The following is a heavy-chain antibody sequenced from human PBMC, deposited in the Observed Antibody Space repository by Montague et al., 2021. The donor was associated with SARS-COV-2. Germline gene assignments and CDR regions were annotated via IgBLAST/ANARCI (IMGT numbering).Heavy chain of an antibody. V-gene: IGHV4-34*01. D-gene: IGHD1-20*01. Sequence: SETLSRTCAVYGGSLSGYYWSWIRQPPGKGLEWIGEINHSGSTNYNPSLKSRVTISLDTSKNQFSLKLSSVTAADTAVYYCARGRRRYNWRDETSYYYGMDVWGQGTTVTVSS. CDR3: ARGRRRYNWRDETSYYYGMDV. J-gene: IGHJ6*02. CDR1: GGSLSGYY. CDR2: INHSGST.